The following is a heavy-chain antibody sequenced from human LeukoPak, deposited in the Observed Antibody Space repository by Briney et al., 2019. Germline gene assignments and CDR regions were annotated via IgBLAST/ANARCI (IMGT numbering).Heavy chain of an antibody. CDR2: IVVGSGNT. CDR1: GFTFITSA. V-gene: IGHV1-58*01. Sequence: SVKVSRKASGFTFITSAVQWVRQARGQRLEWIGWIVVGSGNTNYAQKFQERVTISRDMSTSTAYMELSSLRSEDTAVYYCAAQVNYHDSTVWDPWGQGTLVTGSS. D-gene: IGHD3-22*01. CDR3: AAQVNYHDSTVWDP. J-gene: IGHJ5*02.